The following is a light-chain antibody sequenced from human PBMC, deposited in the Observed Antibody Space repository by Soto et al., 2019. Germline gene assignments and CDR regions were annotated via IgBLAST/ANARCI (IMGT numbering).Light chain of an antibody. CDR2: DAS. J-gene: IGKJ5*01. Sequence: DIQLTQSQSSLSASVGDSVTITCRASQGITSYLAWYQQKPGRAPKLLIYDASTLESGVPSRFSGSGSETEFTLTISRLQPDDFATYFCHSRAFGQGTRLEIK. CDR1: QGITSY. CDR3: HSRA. V-gene: IGKV1-9*01.